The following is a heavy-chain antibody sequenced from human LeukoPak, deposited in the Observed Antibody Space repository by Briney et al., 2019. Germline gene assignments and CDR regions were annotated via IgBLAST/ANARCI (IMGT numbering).Heavy chain of an antibody. CDR2: INTGNGNT. D-gene: IGHD3-10*01. Sequence: ASVKVSCKTSGYTFTNYGMHWVRQAPRQSPEWMGWINTGNGNTKSSQKFQDRVTLTRDTSASTAYMELNSLSSEDTAVYYCARVPLDDASRHYYPHWSQGTLVTVSS. CDR1: GYTFTNYG. V-gene: IGHV1-3*04. CDR3: ARVPLDDASRHYYPH. J-gene: IGHJ1*01.